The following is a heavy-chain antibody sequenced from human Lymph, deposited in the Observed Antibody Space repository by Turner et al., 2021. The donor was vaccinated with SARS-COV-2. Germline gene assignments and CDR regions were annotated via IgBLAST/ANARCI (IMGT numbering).Heavy chain of an antibody. V-gene: IGHV3-74*01. CDR3: ARDGGYCSGGSCYLYDAFDI. CDR1: GFTFSIYW. CDR2: INSDGSST. J-gene: IGHJ3*02. Sequence: EVQLVESGGGLVQPGGSLRLSCSASGFTFSIYWMHWVRQAPGKGLVWVARINSDGSSTSYADSVKGRVTISRDNAKNTLYLQMNSLRAEDTAVYYCARDGGYCSGGSCYLYDAFDIWGQGTMVTISS. D-gene: IGHD2-15*01.